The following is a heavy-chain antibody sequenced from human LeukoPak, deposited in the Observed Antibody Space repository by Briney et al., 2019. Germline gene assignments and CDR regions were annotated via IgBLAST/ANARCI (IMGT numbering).Heavy chain of an antibody. Sequence: GRSLRLSCAASGFTFSSYGMHWVRQAPGKGLEWVAVISYDGSNKCYADSVKGRFTISRDNSKNTLYLQMNSLRAEDTAVYYCAKDQEDSSGYYYENWFDPWGQGTLVTVSS. CDR2: ISYDGSNK. J-gene: IGHJ5*02. CDR1: GFTFSSYG. D-gene: IGHD3-22*01. V-gene: IGHV3-30*18. CDR3: AKDQEDSSGYYYENWFDP.